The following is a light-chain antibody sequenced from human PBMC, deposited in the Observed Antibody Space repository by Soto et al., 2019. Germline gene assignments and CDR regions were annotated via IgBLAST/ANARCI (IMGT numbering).Light chain of an antibody. CDR1: QSISSW. CDR2: KAS. CDR3: QQTYSTPQT. Sequence: DIQMTQSPSTLSASVGDRVTITCRASQSISSWLAWYQQKPGKAPKLLIYKASTLESGVPSRFSGTGSGTDFTLTINSLQPEDFATYYCQQTYSTPQTFGLGTTVEIK. V-gene: IGKV1-5*03. J-gene: IGKJ1*01.